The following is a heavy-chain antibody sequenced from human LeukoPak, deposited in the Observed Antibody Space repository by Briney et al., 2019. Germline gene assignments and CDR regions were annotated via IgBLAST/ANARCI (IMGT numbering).Heavy chain of an antibody. D-gene: IGHD5-18*01. CDR1: GGSISSGSYY. CDR3: ARDGDGYSYGYDYNYFDY. V-gene: IGHV4-61*02. J-gene: IGHJ4*02. CDR2: IYTSGST. Sequence: SETLSLTCTVSGGSISSGSYYWSWIRQPAGKGLEWIGRIYTSGSTNYNPSLKSPVTISVDTSKNQFSLKLSSVTAADTAVYYCARDGDGYSYGYDYNYFDYWGQGTLVTVSS.